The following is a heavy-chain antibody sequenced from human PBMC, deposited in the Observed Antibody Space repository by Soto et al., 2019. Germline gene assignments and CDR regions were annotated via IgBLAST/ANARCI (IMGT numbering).Heavy chain of an antibody. CDR2: IVPIVDTS. Sequence: QVQLVQSGAEVRQPASSVKVSCKTSGGTFSSYAISWVRQAPGQGLEWVGGIVPIVDTSTYAQKFQGRVTITADESTSTAYMELSSLRSDDTAIYYWVRVVAIPGYPDNWGQGTLVTVSS. V-gene: IGHV1-69*12. J-gene: IGHJ4*02. D-gene: IGHD5-12*01. CDR1: GGTFSSYA. CDR3: VRVVAIPGYPDN.